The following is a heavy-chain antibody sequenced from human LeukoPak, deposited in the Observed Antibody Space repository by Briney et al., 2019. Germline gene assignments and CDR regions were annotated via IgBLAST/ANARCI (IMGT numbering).Heavy chain of an antibody. CDR1: GVSVSSDPYY. Sequence: SETLSLTCSVSGVSVSSDPYYWAWFRQSPGKGLEWIAYIYYTGITNYDSSPRSRVTLSVDTSKNQFSLKLKSVTSADTAIYYCAVRRGPKFDYWGQGALVIVSS. V-gene: IGHV4-61*01. D-gene: IGHD3-10*01. CDR3: AVRRGPKFDY. CDR2: IYYTGIT. J-gene: IGHJ4*02.